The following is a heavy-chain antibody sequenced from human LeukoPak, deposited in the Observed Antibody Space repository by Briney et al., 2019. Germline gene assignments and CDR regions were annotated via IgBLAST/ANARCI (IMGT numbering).Heavy chain of an antibody. CDR2: ISSSSSYI. D-gene: IGHD6-19*01. V-gene: IGHV3-21*01. J-gene: IGHJ4*02. CDR3: ARDPRAVADNYYFDY. Sequence: PGGSLRLSCAASGFTFSSYSMNWVRQAPGKGLEWVSSISSSSSYIYYADSVKGRFTISRDNAKNSLYLPMNSLRAEDTAVYYCARDPRAVADNYYFDYWGQGTLVTVSS. CDR1: GFTFSSYS.